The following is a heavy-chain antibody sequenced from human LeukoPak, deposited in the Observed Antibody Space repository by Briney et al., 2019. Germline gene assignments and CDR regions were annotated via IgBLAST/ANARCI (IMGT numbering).Heavy chain of an antibody. D-gene: IGHD2-15*01. CDR2: IYYSGST. Sequence: SQTLSLTCTVSGGSISSGGYYWSWIRQHPGKGLEWIGYIYYSGSTYYNPSLKSPVTISVDTSNNQFSLKLSSVTAADTAVYYCARDIFKGTNWFDPWGQGTLVTVSS. J-gene: IGHJ5*02. V-gene: IGHV4-31*01. CDR3: ARDIFKGTNWFDP. CDR1: GGSISSGGYY.